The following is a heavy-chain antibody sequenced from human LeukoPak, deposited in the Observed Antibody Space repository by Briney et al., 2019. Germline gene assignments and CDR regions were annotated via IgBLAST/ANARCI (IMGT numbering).Heavy chain of an antibody. CDR3: AKDGVCGGSWCEYYYYYGMDV. V-gene: IGHV3-23*01. CDR2: ISGSGGST. J-gene: IGHJ6*02. D-gene: IGHD2-15*01. CDR1: GFTFSSYA. Sequence: HPGGSLRLSCAASGFTFSSYAMSWVRQAPGKGLEWVSAISGSGGSTYYADSVKGRFTISRDNSKNTLYLQMNSLRAEDTAVYYCAKDGVCGGSWCEYYYYYGMDVWGQGATVTVSS.